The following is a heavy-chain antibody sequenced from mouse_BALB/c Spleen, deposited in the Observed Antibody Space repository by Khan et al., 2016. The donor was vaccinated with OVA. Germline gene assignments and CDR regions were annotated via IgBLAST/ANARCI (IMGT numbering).Heavy chain of an antibody. V-gene: IGHV1-9*01. CDR2: ILPGSGST. CDR1: GYTFSSYW. CDR3: TRGNYYYRYPDY. Sequence: VQLQESGAELMKPGASVKISCKATGYTFSSYWIDWVKQRPGHGLEWIGEILPGSGSTNYNEKFKGKATFTADTSSNTAYMQLSSLTSEDSAVYYCTRGNYYYRYPDYWGQGTTLTGSS. D-gene: IGHD2-14*01. J-gene: IGHJ2*01.